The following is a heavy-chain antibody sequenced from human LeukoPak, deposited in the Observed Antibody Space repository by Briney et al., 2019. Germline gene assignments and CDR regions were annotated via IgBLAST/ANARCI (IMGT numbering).Heavy chain of an antibody. D-gene: IGHD6-19*01. J-gene: IGHJ5*02. CDR2: ISSSSNYI. V-gene: IGHV3-21*04. Sequence: SLRLSCAASGFTFSSYSMNWVRQAPGKGLEWVSSISSSSNYIYYAASVKGRFTISRDNSKNTLYLQMNSLRAQDTAVYYCATDPLWIAVADTPCFDPWGQGTLVTVSS. CDR3: ATDPLWIAVADTPCFDP. CDR1: GFTFSSYS.